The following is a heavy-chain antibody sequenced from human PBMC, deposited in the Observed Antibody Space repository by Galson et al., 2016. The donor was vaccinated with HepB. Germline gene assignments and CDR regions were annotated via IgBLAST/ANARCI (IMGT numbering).Heavy chain of an antibody. CDR3: ATHSGSYLNY. Sequence: SVKVSCKASGGTFSNYAISWVRQAPGQGLGWMGGIIPMFGTADYAQNFQGRVTITADKFTSAAYMELSSLRSEDTAVYYCATHSGSYLNYWGQGTLVAVSS. CDR2: IIPMFGTA. V-gene: IGHV1-69*06. CDR1: GGTFSNYA. D-gene: IGHD1-26*01. J-gene: IGHJ4*02.